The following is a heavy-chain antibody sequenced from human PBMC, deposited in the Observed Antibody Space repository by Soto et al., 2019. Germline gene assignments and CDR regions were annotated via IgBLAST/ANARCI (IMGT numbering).Heavy chain of an antibody. V-gene: IGHV1-18*01. Sequence: QVQLVQSGAEVKKPGASVKVSCKASGYTFTSYVISWVRQAPGQGLEWMGWISVCNGNTNYAQKFQGRVTLTTDTSTSTAYMELRSRRADDTAVYYCARPATYSSSWTDDYWGQGTLVTVSS. J-gene: IGHJ4*02. D-gene: IGHD6-13*01. CDR2: ISVCNGNT. CDR1: GYTFTSYV. CDR3: ARPATYSSSWTDDY.